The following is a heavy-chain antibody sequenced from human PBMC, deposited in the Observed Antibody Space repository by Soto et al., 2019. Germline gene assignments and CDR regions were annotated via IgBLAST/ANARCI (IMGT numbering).Heavy chain of an antibody. J-gene: IGHJ6*03. D-gene: IGHD6-6*01. CDR2: IYHSGST. CDR1: GGSISSSNW. Sequence: ASETLSLTYAVSGGSISSSNWWSWVRQPPGKGVGGIGEIYHSGSTNYNPSLKSRVTISVDKSKNQFSLKLSYVTAADTAVYYCARHSFGDSSSFISYYYYYMDVWGKGTTVTVSS. V-gene: IGHV4-4*02. CDR3: ARHSFGDSSSFISYYYYYMDV.